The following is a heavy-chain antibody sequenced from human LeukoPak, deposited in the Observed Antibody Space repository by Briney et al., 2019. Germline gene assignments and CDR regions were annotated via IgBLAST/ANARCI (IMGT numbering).Heavy chain of an antibody. D-gene: IGHD2-15*01. Sequence: GGSLRLSCAASGFSFSALEMNWVRQAPRKGLEWISHISTGGRTIYYADSVKGRFTISRDNAKNSLYLQMNSLRGEDTGVYYCARGSGYVLDYWTQGTLVTVSS. V-gene: IGHV3-48*03. CDR3: ARGSGYVLDY. CDR1: GFSFSALE. J-gene: IGHJ4*02. CDR2: ISTGGRTI.